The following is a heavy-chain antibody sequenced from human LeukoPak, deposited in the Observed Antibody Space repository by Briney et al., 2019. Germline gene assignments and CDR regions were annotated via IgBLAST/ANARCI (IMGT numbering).Heavy chain of an antibody. Sequence: GGSLRLSCAASGFTFSSYAMSWVRQAPGKGLEWVSAISGSGGSTYYADSVKGRFTISRDNSKNTLYLQMNSLRAEDTAVYYCARVLFSSSWYFDYWGQGTLVTVSS. CDR3: ARVLFSSSWYFDY. D-gene: IGHD6-13*01. J-gene: IGHJ4*02. CDR2: ISGSGGST. V-gene: IGHV3-23*01. CDR1: GFTFSSYA.